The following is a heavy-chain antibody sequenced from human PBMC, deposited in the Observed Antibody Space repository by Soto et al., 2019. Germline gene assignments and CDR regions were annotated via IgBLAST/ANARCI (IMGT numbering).Heavy chain of an antibody. J-gene: IGHJ5*02. Sequence: ETLSLTCSVSGVSISGSSYYWGWIRQPPGKGLEWIGSIYYSGQTYYNPSLKSRVTTSVDRSKNQFSLNLTSVTATDTAFYYCARHGSSWGQGTLVTVSS. CDR2: IYYSGQT. CDR1: GVSISGSSYY. CDR3: ARHGSS. V-gene: IGHV4-39*01.